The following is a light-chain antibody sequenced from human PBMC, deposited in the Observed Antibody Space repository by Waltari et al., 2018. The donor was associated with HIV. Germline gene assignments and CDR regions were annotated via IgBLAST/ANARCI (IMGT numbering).Light chain of an antibody. J-gene: IGLJ3*02. V-gene: IGLV1-51*01. Sequence: QSVLTKPPSVSACPGQKVTISCPGSTCNIGKTFLSWYKQLPGTAPKLHIYDNNKRPSGIPDRSSGSQSGTSATLSITGLQTGDEADYYCGTWDSSLSGVVFGGGTKLTVL. CDR2: DNN. CDR1: TCNIGKTF. CDR3: GTWDSSLSGVV.